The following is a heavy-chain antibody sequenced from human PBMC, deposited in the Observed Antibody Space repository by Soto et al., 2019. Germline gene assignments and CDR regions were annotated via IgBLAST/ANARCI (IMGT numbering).Heavy chain of an antibody. D-gene: IGHD6-19*01. V-gene: IGHV1-69*08. J-gene: IGHJ5*02. CDR2: FIPILGIA. CDR1: GDTFSSYT. Sequence: QVQLVQSGAEVKKTGSSVKVSCKASGDTFSSYTISWVRQAPGQGLEWMGRFIPILGIANYAQKFQGRVTLTADKSPRPAYMELTSLRSEDTAVYYCARDVLSVAGPWGWFDTWGQGTLVTVSS. CDR3: ARDVLSVAGPWGWFDT.